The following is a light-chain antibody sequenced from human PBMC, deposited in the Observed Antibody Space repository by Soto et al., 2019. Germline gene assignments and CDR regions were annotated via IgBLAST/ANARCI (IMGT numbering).Light chain of an antibody. CDR2: EVS. CDR3: CSYAGTSTHTV. Sequence: QSALTQPASVSGSPGQSITISCTGTSSDVGDYNLVSWYQQHPGKAPKLMISEVSKRPSGISDRFSGSKSGSTASLTISGLQAEDEADYYCCSYAGTSTHTVFGGGTQLTVL. V-gene: IGLV2-23*02. J-gene: IGLJ7*01. CDR1: SSDVGDYNL.